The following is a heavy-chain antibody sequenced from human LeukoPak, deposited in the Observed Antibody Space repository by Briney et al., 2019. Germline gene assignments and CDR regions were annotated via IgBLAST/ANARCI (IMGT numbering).Heavy chain of an antibody. CDR2: ISGSGGST. V-gene: IGHV3-23*01. Sequence: GGSLRLSCAASGFTFSSYAMSWVRQAPGKGLEWVSAISGSGGSTYYADSVKGRFTISRDNSKNTLYLQMNSLRAEDTAVYNCAKVGYCSGGSCYYPPSDFDYWGQGTLVTVSS. J-gene: IGHJ4*02. CDR1: GFTFSSYA. D-gene: IGHD2-15*01. CDR3: AKVGYCSGGSCYYPPSDFDY.